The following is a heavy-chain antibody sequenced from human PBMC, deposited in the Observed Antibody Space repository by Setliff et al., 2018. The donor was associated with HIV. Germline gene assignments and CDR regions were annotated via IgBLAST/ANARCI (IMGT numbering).Heavy chain of an antibody. CDR1: GYTLTELS. V-gene: IGHV1-24*01. Sequence: ASVKVSCKISGYTLTELSIHWVRQAPGKGLEWMANFDPEDGETFYAQKFQGRLTMTEDTPTDTAYMELSGLRSDDTAMYYCATDPGYSSTWYSESFQHWGQGTVVTVSS. D-gene: IGHD6-13*01. J-gene: IGHJ1*01. CDR2: FDPEDGET. CDR3: ATDPGYSSTWYSESFQH.